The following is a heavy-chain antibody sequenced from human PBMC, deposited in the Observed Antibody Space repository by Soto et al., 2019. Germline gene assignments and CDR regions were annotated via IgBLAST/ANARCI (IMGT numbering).Heavy chain of an antibody. J-gene: IGHJ4*02. CDR2: ISAYNGNT. Sequence: ASVKVSCKACGYTFTSYGISWVRQAPGQGLEWMGWISAYNGNTNYAQKLQGRVTMTTDTSTSTAYMELRSLRSDDTAVYYCARDWGIAAAGTSPRPNDYWGQGTLVTVSS. CDR3: ARDWGIAAAGTSPRPNDY. V-gene: IGHV1-18*01. D-gene: IGHD6-13*01. CDR1: GYTFTSYG.